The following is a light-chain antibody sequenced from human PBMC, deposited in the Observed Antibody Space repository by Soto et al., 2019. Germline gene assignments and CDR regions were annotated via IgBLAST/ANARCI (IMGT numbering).Light chain of an antibody. CDR3: QHRSTWLPIHT. Sequence: EIVLTQSPATLSLSPGERATLPCRASQSVTKYLAWYQQKPGQPPRLLIYDISNRATGIPARFSGSGSGTDFTLTIGSLESEDFAVYYCQHRSTWLPIHTFGPGTKVDIK. CDR2: DIS. CDR1: QSVTKY. J-gene: IGKJ3*01. V-gene: IGKV3-11*01.